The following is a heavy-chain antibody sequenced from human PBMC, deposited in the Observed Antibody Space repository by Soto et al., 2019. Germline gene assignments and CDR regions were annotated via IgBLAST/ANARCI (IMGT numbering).Heavy chain of an antibody. D-gene: IGHD6-19*01. CDR3: AREGDSSGGYGWGRNYYYGMDV. V-gene: IGHV1-69*06. CDR2: IIPIFGTA. J-gene: IGHJ6*02. Sequence: SVKVSCKASGGTFSSYAISWVRQAPGQGLEWMGGIIPIFGTANYAQKFQGRVTITADKSTSTAYMELSSLRSEDTAVYYCAREGDSSGGYGWGRNYYYGMDVWGQGTTVTVSS. CDR1: GGTFSSYA.